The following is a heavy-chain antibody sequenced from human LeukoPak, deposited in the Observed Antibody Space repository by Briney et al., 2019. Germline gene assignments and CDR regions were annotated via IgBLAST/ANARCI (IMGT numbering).Heavy chain of an antibody. J-gene: IGHJ4*02. CDR1: GFTVSSNY. Sequence: GGSLRLSCAVSGFTVSSNYMGWVRQAPGKGLEWVSAIYSGGSTYHADSVEGRFTISRDNSKNILYLQMNSLTVEDTAVYYCALDCCTGSRFDHWGQGTLVTVSS. CDR3: ALDCCTGSRFDH. CDR2: IYSGGST. V-gene: IGHV3-53*01. D-gene: IGHD2-8*02.